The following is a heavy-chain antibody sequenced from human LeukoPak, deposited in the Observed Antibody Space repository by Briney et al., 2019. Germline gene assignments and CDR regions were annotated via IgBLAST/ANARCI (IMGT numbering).Heavy chain of an antibody. Sequence: SETLSLTCTVSGGSISSYYWSWIRQPPGKGLEWIGYIYYSGSTNYNPSLKSRVTISVDTSKNQSSLKLSSVTAADTAVYYCARGAGYDSSAPFDYWGQGTLVTVSS. D-gene: IGHD3-22*01. CDR2: IYYSGST. J-gene: IGHJ4*02. V-gene: IGHV4-59*08. CDR3: ARGAGYDSSAPFDY. CDR1: GGSISSYY.